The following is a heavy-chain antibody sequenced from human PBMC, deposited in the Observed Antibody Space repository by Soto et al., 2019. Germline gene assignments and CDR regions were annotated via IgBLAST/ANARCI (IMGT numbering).Heavy chain of an antibody. CDR1: GFTFSTYA. CDR3: AKERSSGWSFDF. D-gene: IGHD6-19*01. J-gene: IGHJ4*02. V-gene: IGHV3-23*01. CDR2: ISGSGDST. Sequence: EVQLLESGGGLVQPGGSLRLSCAASGFTFSTYAMNWVRQAPGKGLEWVSGISGSGDSTYYADSVKGRFTVSRDNSKNTLLLQMNSLRAEGTAVFYCAKERSSGWSFDFWGQGTLVTVSS.